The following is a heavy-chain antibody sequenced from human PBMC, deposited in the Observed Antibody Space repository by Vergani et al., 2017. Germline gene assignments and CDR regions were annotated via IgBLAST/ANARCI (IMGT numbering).Heavy chain of an antibody. CDR3: TPDYDFWSGYYKNYFDY. J-gene: IGHJ4*02. V-gene: IGHV3-15*01. D-gene: IGHD3-3*01. Sequence: EVQLVESGGGLVKPGGSLRLSCAASGFTFSNAWMSRVRQAPGKGLEWVGRIKSKTDGGTTDYAAPVKGRFTISRDDSKNTLYLQMNSLKTEDTAVYYCTPDYDFWSGYYKNYFDYWGQGTLVTVSS. CDR1: GFTFSNAW. CDR2: IKSKTDGGTT.